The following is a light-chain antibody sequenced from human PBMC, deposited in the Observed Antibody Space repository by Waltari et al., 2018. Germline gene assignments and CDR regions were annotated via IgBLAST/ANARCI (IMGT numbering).Light chain of an antibody. CDR1: QSISRW. CDR2: AAS. J-gene: IGKJ1*01. Sequence: DIQMTQSPSTLSASVGERFTITFRASQSISRWLASYQHKPGKAPKLLIYAASSLQNGVPSRFSGSGSDTEFTLTISSLQPDDFATYYCQQYNGYSGTFGQGTTV. CDR3: QQYNGYSGT. V-gene: IGKV1-5*01.